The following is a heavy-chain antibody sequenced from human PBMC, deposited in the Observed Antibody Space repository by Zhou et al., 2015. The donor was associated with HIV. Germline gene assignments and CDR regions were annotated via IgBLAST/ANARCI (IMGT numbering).Heavy chain of an antibody. CDR3: ARERGGATRPGWRYFDL. Sequence: QEQLVQSGPEVKKPGSSVKVSCKASGATFSRFAITWLRQAPGRGLEWMGGIIPSFGIANVAQMFRDRVSIDADKSTSTAYMELGSLTSDDAAVYYCARERGGATRPGWRYFDLWGRGTLVTVSS. D-gene: IGHD6-6*01. J-gene: IGHJ2*01. V-gene: IGHV1-69*17. CDR2: IIPSFGIA. CDR1: GATFSRFA.